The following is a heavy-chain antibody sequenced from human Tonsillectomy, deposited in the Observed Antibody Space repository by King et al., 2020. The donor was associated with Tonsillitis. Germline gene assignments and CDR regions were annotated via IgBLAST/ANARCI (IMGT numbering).Heavy chain of an antibody. CDR2: IYYSGST. D-gene: IGHD3-22*01. V-gene: IGHV4-39*01. CDR3: ARPSYYYDSSGYYGNWFDP. J-gene: IGHJ5*02. CDR1: GGSISSSSYY. Sequence: LQLQESGPGLVKPSETLSLTCTVSGGSISSSSYYWGWIRQPPGKGLEWIGSIYYSGSTYYNPSLKSRVTISVDTSKNQFSLQLSSVTAADTAVYYCARPSYYYDSSGYYGNWFDPWGQGTLVTVSS.